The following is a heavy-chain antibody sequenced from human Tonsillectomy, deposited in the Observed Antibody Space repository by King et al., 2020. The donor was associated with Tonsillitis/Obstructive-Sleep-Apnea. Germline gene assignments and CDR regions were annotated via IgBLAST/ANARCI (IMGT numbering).Heavy chain of an antibody. D-gene: IGHD6-13*01. Sequence: VQLVESGGGVVQPGRSLRLSCAASGFTFSSYGMHWVRQAPGKGLEWVAVIWYDGSNKYYADSVKGRFTISRDNSKNTLYLQMNSLRAEDTAVYYCAREASGSSSWYPEYFQHWGQGTLVTVSS. V-gene: IGHV3-33*01. CDR1: GFTFSSYG. CDR2: IWYDGSNK. CDR3: AREASGSSSWYPEYFQH. J-gene: IGHJ1*01.